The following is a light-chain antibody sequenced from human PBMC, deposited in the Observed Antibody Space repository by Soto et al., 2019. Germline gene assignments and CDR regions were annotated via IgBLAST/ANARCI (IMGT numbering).Light chain of an antibody. CDR2: GAS. J-gene: IGKJ1*01. Sequence: EIVMTQSPATLSVSPGERATLSCRASQSISSSYLAWYQQKPGQAPRLLIYGASTRATGIPARFSGSVSGTEFTLTISSLQSEDFAVYYCQQYSNWTPWTFGQGTKVEIK. V-gene: IGKV3-15*01. CDR3: QQYSNWTPWT. CDR1: QSISSSY.